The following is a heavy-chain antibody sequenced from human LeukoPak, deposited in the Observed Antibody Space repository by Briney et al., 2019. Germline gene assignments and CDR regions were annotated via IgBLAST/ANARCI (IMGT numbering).Heavy chain of an antibody. CDR1: GYTFTTYG. J-gene: IGHJ4*02. V-gene: IGHV1-18*01. CDR2: IAADNGNT. Sequence: ASVKVSCKASGYTFTTYGLSWVRQAPGQGLEWMGWIAADNGNTNYAQKLKGRVTMTTDTSTSTAYMELRGLRSDDTAIYYCARDHGWLALWGQGTLVTVSS. CDR3: ARDHGWLAL. D-gene: IGHD6-19*01.